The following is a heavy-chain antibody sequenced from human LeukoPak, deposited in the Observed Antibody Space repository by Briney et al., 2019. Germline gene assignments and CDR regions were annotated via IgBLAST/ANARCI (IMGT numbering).Heavy chain of an antibody. J-gene: IGHJ4*02. CDR1: GFAFSTYA. CDR2: ISNDGSNK. Sequence: PGGSLRLSCAASGFAFSTYAMHWVRQAPGKGLEWVAVISNDGSNKYYADSVKGRFTISRDNSKNTLYLQMNSLRTEDTALYYCAKDSHSLMYYGSGAFDYWGQGTLVTVSS. D-gene: IGHD3-10*01. CDR3: AKDSHSLMYYGSGAFDY. V-gene: IGHV3-30-3*01.